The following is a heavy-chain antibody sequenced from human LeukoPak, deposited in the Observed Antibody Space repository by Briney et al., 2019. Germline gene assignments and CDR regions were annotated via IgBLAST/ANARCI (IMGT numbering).Heavy chain of an antibody. CDR3: ASELLWFGELLPDAFDI. V-gene: IGHV4-31*03. CDR2: IYYSGST. D-gene: IGHD3-10*01. J-gene: IGHJ3*02. CDR1: GGSISSGGYY. Sequence: SQTLSLTCTVSGGSISSGGYYWSWIRQHPGKGLEWIGYIYYSGSTYYNPSLKSRVTISVDTSKNQFSLKLSSVTAADTAVYYCASELLWFGELLPDAFDIWGQGTMVTVSS.